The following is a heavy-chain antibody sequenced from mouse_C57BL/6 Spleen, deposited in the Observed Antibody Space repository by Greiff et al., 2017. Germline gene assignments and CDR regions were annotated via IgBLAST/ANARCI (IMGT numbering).Heavy chain of an antibody. CDR3: TTDSNHQRGD. CDR2: IDPENGDT. Sequence: VQLQQSGAELVRPGASVKLSCTASGFNIKDDYMHWVKQRPEQGLEWIGWIDPENGDTEYASKFQGKATITADTSSNTAYLQLSSLTSEDTAVYYCTTDSNHQRGDWGQGTTLTVSS. D-gene: IGHD2-5*01. CDR1: GFNIKDDY. V-gene: IGHV14-4*01. J-gene: IGHJ2*01.